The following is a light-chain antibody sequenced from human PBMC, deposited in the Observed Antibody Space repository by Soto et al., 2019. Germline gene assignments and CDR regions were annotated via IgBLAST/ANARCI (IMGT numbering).Light chain of an antibody. CDR3: QQYETSPLT. V-gene: IGKV1-5*01. CDR1: QSISSW. CDR2: DAS. Sequence: DIQMTQSPSTLSASVGDRVTINCRASQSISSWLAWYQQKPGKAPKLLIYDASSLQSGVPPRFSGTGSGTECTLTIRSLQPDDIATYYCQQYETSPLTLGQGTRLEIK. J-gene: IGKJ5*01.